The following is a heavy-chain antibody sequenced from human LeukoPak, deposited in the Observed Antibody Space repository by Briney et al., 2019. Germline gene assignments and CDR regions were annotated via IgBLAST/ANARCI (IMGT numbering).Heavy chain of an antibody. CDR2: INYSGTI. Sequence: PSETLSLTCNVSGGSINSNNHYWGWIRQPPGKGLEWLGSINYSGTIFYSPSLNSRVTISVDTSGNQFSLKLTSATAADTAVYYCARHPGYSSGWWYFDFWGQGTLVT. CDR1: GGSINSNNHY. CDR3: ARHPGYSSGWWYFDF. J-gene: IGHJ4*02. V-gene: IGHV4-39*01. D-gene: IGHD5-18*01.